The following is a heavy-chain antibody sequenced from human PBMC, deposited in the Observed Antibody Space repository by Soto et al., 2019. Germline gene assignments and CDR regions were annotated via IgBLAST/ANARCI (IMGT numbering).Heavy chain of an antibody. CDR1: CDSIISSTYY. V-gene: IGHV4-39*07. J-gene: IGHJ4*02. CDR2: IYHSGST. CDR3: AGGSGYYIPPDN. Sequence: PSETLSLTCTFSCDSIISSTYYWCWIRQSPGKGLEWIGEIYHSGSTNYNPSLKSRVTISVDKSKNQFSLKLSSVTAADTAVYYCAGGSGYYIPPDNWCPGTLVTVSS. D-gene: IGHD3-22*01.